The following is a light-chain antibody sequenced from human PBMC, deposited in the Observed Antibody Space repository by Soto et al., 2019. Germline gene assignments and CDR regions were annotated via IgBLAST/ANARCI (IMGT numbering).Light chain of an antibody. J-gene: IGKJ1*01. V-gene: IGKV3-15*01. Sequence: IVMTQSPATLSVSPGDSATLSCRASQSVSSNLAWYQQKPGQAPRLLIYGASTRATGIPARFSGSGSGTEFTLTISSLEGEDVAVYNCPPYKICPKTVGQGTKV. CDR1: QSVSSN. CDR3: PPYKICPKT. CDR2: GAS.